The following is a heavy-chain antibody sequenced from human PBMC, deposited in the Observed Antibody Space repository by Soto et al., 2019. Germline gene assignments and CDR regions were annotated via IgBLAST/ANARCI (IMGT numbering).Heavy chain of an antibody. D-gene: IGHD1-7*01. Sequence: TSETLSLTCTVSGGSISSGDYYWSWIRQPPGKGLEWIGYIYYSGCTYYNPSLKSRVTISVDTSKNQFSLKLSSVTAADTAVYYCARAAQTGTTLDYWGQGTLVTVSS. CDR3: ARAAQTGTTLDY. J-gene: IGHJ4*02. CDR2: IYYSGCT. CDR1: GGSISSGDYY. V-gene: IGHV4-30-4*01.